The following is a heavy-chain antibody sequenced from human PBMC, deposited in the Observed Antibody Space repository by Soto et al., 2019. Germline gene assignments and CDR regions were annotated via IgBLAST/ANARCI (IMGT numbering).Heavy chain of an antibody. Sequence: EVQLVESGGGLVQPGRSLRLSCAASGFTFDNYAMHWVRQYPGKGLEWVSGISWKSGSIAYADSVRGRFTISRDNAKNSLYLQMKSLRAEDTAVYYCAKDIADYYDSSGFDYWGQGTLVTVSS. CDR1: GFTFDNYA. D-gene: IGHD3-22*01. V-gene: IGHV3-9*01. J-gene: IGHJ4*02. CDR2: ISWKSGSI. CDR3: AKDIADYYDSSGFDY.